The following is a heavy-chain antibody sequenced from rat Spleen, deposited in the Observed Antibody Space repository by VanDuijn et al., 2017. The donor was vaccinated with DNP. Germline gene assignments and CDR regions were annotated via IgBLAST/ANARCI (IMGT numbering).Heavy chain of an antibody. V-gene: IGHV5-27*01. CDR1: GFIFSNYD. D-gene: IGHD1-11*01. CDR2: MSPTTRSS. CDR3: TRGGTYYFDY. Sequence: EVQLVESGGGLVQPGRSLKLSCAASGFIFSNYDMAWVRQAPTKGLEWVACMSPTTRSSYYRDSVRGRFTVSRDDSTNTLYLQMDSLRSEDTATYYCTRGGTYYFDYWGQGVMVTVSS. J-gene: IGHJ2*01.